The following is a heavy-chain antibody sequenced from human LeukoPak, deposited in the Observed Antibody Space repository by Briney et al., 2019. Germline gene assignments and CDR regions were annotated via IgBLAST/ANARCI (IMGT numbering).Heavy chain of an antibody. Sequence: GGSLRLSCAASGFTFSSFAMHWVRQAPGKGLEWVAVISYDGSNKYFADSVKGGFTISRDNSKNTLYLQMNSLRAEDTAVYYCARDQMIAAAGLDYWGQGTLVTVSS. J-gene: IGHJ4*02. CDR2: ISYDGSNK. D-gene: IGHD6-13*01. V-gene: IGHV3-30-3*01. CDR1: GFTFSSFA. CDR3: ARDQMIAAAGLDY.